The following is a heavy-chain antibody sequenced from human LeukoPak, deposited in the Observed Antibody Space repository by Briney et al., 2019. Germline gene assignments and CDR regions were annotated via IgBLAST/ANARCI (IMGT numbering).Heavy chain of an antibody. V-gene: IGHV1-2*06. Sequence: ASVKVSCKASGYTFTGYHIHWVRQAPGQGPEWMGRINPYSGDTNFAQKFQGRVTMTRDTSITTAYMDLSSLTPDDTAVYFCARDQGSLTRSWYTGYWGQGTQVTVSS. J-gene: IGHJ4*02. CDR1: GYTFTGYH. CDR2: INPYSGDT. D-gene: IGHD6-13*01. CDR3: ARDQGSLTRSWYTGY.